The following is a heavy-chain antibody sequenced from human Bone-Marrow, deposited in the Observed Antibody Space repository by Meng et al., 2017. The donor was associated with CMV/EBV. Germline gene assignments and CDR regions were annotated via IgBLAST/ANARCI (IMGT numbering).Heavy chain of an antibody. CDR3: ARHGYYGSGSYYKPVYYYYYGMDV. Sequence: ASVKVSCKASGYTFTSYDINWVRQATGQGLEWMGWMNPNSGNTGYAQKFQGRVTMTRNTSISTAYMELSSLRSEDMAVYYCARHGYYGSGSYYKPVYYYYYGMDVWGQGTTVTVSS. CDR2: MNPNSGNT. V-gene: IGHV1-8*01. D-gene: IGHD3-10*01. J-gene: IGHJ6*02. CDR1: GYTFTSYD.